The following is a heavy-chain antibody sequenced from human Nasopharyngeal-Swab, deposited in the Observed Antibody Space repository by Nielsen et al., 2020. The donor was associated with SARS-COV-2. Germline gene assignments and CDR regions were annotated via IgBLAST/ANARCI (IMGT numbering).Heavy chain of an antibody. CDR2: ISSDRSIYT. Sequence: GESLKISCAASGFSSSDYYMSWIRQAPGKGLEWVAYISSDRSIYTFYADSVKGRFTISRDPAKNSLSLQMDSLRVEDTAVYFCARVEDNFGDYIDYWGQGTLVAVSS. V-gene: IGHV3-11*06. CDR3: ARVEDNFGDYIDY. J-gene: IGHJ4*02. CDR1: GFSSSDYY. D-gene: IGHD4-17*01.